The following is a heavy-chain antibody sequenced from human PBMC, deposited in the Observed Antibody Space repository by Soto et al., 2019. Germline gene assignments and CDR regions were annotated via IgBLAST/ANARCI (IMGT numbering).Heavy chain of an antibody. CDR1: GGSISSYY. Sequence: SETLSLTCPVSGGSISSYYWIWIRQPPGTGLEWIGEINHSGSTNYNPSLKSRVTISVDTSKNQFSLKLTSVTAADTAVYYCARDKITGLFDYWGQGTLVTVSS. CDR2: INHSGST. D-gene: IGHD2-8*02. CDR3: ARDKITGLFDY. V-gene: IGHV4-34*01. J-gene: IGHJ4*02.